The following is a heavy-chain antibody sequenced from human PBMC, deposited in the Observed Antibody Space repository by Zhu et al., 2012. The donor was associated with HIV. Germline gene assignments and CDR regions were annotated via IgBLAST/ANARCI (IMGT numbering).Heavy chain of an antibody. D-gene: IGHD3-22*01. Sequence: QVQLQESGPGLVKPSETLSLTCDVYGYSISNGYYWGWIRQSPVKGLEWIGSIYYTGDTYYSPSLKSRVTISVDTSKNQFSPKLSSVTAADTALNYCARVNYDSTGYVDYWGQGTLVSVSS. V-gene: IGHV4-38-2*01. J-gene: IGHJ4*02. CDR2: IYYTGDT. CDR1: GYSISNGYY. CDR3: ARVNYDSTGYVDY.